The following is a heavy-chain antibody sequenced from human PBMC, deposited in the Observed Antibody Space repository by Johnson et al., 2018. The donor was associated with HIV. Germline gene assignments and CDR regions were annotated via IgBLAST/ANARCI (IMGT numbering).Heavy chain of an antibody. Sequence: VQLVESGGGLVQPGGSLRLSCAASGFTFSTNAMSWVRQAPGKGLEWVSGISDSGGRTDYADSVKGRFSISRDNSKNTLYLQMNSLRAEDTALYYCAKNWGSYGSEIDVWGQGTMVTVSS. D-gene: IGHD3-10*01. CDR2: ISDSGGRT. CDR3: AKNWGSYGSEIDV. V-gene: IGHV3-23*04. CDR1: GFTFSTNA. J-gene: IGHJ3*01.